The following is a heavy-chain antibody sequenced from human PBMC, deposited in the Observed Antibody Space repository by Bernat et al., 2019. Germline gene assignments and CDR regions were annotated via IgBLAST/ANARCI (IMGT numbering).Heavy chain of an antibody. V-gene: IGHV1-3*01. CDR1: GYTFTSYA. CDR3: ARRGWGSDASARWFDP. D-gene: IGHD3-16*01. Sequence: QVQLVQSGAEVKKPGASVKVSCKASGYTFTSYAMHWVRQAPGQRLEWMGWINAGNGNTKYSQKIQGRVTITRDTSASTAYMELSSLRSEDTAVYYCARRGWGSDASARWFDPWGQGTLVTVSS. J-gene: IGHJ5*02. CDR2: INAGNGNT.